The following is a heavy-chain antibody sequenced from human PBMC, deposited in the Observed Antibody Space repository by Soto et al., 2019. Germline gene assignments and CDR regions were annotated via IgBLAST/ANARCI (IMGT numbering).Heavy chain of an antibody. CDR2: IASDGKDK. J-gene: IGHJ4*02. CDR3: AKDGAIAAADYFFDY. D-gene: IGHD6-13*01. Sequence: PGGSLRLACAASGFTFSDSAMHWVRQAPGKGLEWVAVIASDGKDKRYADSVKGRFTISRDNSKNTVYLQMNSLRGEDTAVYYCAKDGAIAAADYFFDYWGQGSLVTVSS. V-gene: IGHV3-30*04. CDR1: GFTFSDSA.